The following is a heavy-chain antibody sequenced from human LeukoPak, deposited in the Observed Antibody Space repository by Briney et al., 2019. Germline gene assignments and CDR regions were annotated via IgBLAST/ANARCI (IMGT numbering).Heavy chain of an antibody. J-gene: IGHJ4*02. D-gene: IGHD4-17*01. CDR1: GFSLSTSGMC. Sequence: GPALVKPTQTLTLTCTFSGFSLSTSGMCLTWIRQPPGKALVWHTRLDWDDDKYYSTSLKTRLTISKDTSKNQVVLTMTNMDPVDTATYYCARFMTTETGGFDYWGQGALVTVSS. V-gene: IGHV2-70*11. CDR2: LDWDDDK. CDR3: ARFMTTETGGFDY.